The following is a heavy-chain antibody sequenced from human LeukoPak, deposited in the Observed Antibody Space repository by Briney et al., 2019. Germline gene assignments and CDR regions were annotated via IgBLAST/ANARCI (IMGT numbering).Heavy chain of an antibody. Sequence: SETLSLTCTVSGDFINSLDLWSWVRQPPGKGLEWIGEMNLSGTTHSNPSVKSRVTISIDKSKNQFFLNLSSVTAADTAVYYCAGLVGRYSSGLYYYYFDYWGQGTLVTVSS. CDR2: MNLSGTT. CDR1: GDFINSLDL. CDR3: AGLVGRYSSGLYYYYFDY. D-gene: IGHD3-22*01. J-gene: IGHJ4*02. V-gene: IGHV4-4*02.